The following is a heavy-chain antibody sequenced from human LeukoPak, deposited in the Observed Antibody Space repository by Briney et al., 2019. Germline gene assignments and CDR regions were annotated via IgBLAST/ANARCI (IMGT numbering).Heavy chain of an antibody. CDR1: GYDFTSRW. V-gene: IGHV5-51*01. D-gene: IGHD6-13*01. CDR2: IHPGDSDT. Sequence: GESLKISCKASGYDFTSRWIGWVRQMSGEGLEWMGSIHPGDSDTKYSPAFQGQVIISVDKSINTAYLQWISLKASDTAMYYCARPAWSSSWYYFDYWGQGTLVTVSS. CDR3: ARPAWSSSWYYFDY. J-gene: IGHJ4*02.